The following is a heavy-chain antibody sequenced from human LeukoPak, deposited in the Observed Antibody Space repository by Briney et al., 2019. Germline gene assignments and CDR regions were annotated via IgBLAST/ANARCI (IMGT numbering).Heavy chain of an antibody. CDR3: STDGGRYRRGDY. CDR1: GFTFSNAW. D-gene: IGHD1-26*01. V-gene: IGHV3-15*01. J-gene: IGHJ4*02. Sequence: PGGFLRLSCAASGFTFSNAWMSWVRQAPGKGLEWVGRIKSKTEGVTTDYAAPVKGRFTISRDDSKNTLYLQMNSLKTEDTAVYYCSTDGGRYRRGDYWGQGTLVTVSS. CDR2: IKSKTEGVTT.